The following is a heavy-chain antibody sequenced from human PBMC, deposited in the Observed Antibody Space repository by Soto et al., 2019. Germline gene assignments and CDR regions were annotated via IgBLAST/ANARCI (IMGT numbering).Heavy chain of an antibody. J-gene: IGHJ6*02. Sequence: ASVKVSCKASGGTFSSYAISWVRQAPGQGLEWMGGIIPIFGTANYAQKFQGRVTITADKSTSTAYMELSSLRSEDTAVYYCARDLGGPNYYGSGSYFYYYGMDVWGQGTTVTVSS. D-gene: IGHD3-10*01. CDR2: IIPIFGTA. V-gene: IGHV1-69*06. CDR1: GGTFSSYA. CDR3: ARDLGGPNYYGSGSYFYYYGMDV.